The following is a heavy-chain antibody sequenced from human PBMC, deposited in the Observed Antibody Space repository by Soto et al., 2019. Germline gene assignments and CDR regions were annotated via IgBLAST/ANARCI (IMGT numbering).Heavy chain of an antibody. V-gene: IGHV4-39*01. D-gene: IGHD1-26*01. J-gene: IGHJ4*02. CDR2: SYYSGST. CDR1: GGSISSSSYY. Sequence: SETLSLTCTVSGGSISSSSYYWGWIRQPPGKGLEWIGSSYYSGSTYYNPSLKSRVTISVDTSKNQFSLKLSSVTAADTAVYYCARPSGSYDTDFDYWGQGTLVTLSS. CDR3: ARPSGSYDTDFDY.